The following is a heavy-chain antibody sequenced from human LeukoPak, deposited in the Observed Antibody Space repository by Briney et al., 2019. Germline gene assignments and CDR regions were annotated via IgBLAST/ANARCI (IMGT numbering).Heavy chain of an antibody. D-gene: IGHD2-8*01. CDR2: IIPIFGTA. J-gene: IGHJ6*03. CDR3: ARGLMVYATDYYYYYTDV. CDR1: GGTFSSYA. Sequence: SVKVSCKASGGTFSSYAISWVRQAPGQGLEWMGGIIPIFGTANYAQKFQGRVTITADESTSTAYMELSSLRSEDTAVYYWARGLMVYATDYYYYYTDVWGKGTRSPSP. V-gene: IGHV1-69*13.